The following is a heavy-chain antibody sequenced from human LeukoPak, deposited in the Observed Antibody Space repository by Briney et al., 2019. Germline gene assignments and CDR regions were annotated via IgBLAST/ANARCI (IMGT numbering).Heavy chain of an antibody. CDR3: ARPRAQVTRISSFDM. CDR1: GFTFISYA. V-gene: IGHV3-30*04. J-gene: IGHJ3*02. D-gene: IGHD2/OR15-2a*01. Sequence: GGSLRLSCAASGFTFISYAIHWVRQAPGKGLEWVAVISFHGTDTFYADSVKGRFTISRDNSKNTLYLQMSSLRGDDTAVYYCARPRAQVTRISSFDMWGQGTMVTVSS. CDR2: ISFHGTDT.